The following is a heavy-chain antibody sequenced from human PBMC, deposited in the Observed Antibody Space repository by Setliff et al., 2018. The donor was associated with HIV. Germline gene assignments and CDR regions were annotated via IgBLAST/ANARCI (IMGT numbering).Heavy chain of an antibody. D-gene: IGHD1-7*01. CDR2: ISADGLTT. CDR1: GFTFNTYA. Sequence: GGSLRLSCAASGFTFNTYAVTWVRQAPGKGLERVSVISADGLTTFYADSVKGRFTISRDNSKDTLYPQMNSLRAEDTALYYCAKVRWTANYYFDCWGQGTLVTVSS. V-gene: IGHV3-23*01. CDR3: AKVRWTANYYFDC. J-gene: IGHJ4*02.